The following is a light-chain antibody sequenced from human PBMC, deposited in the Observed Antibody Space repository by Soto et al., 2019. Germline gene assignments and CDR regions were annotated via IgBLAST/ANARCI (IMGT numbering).Light chain of an antibody. CDR3: QKYSSVPV. Sequence: DIQMTQSPTSLSASVGDRVTITCRASQGIRNLVAWYQQKPGKAPKLLIYAASTLQSGVPSRFSGSGSGTDFPLSINSLQPEDVATYSCQKYSSVPVFGPGTKVEIK. V-gene: IGKV1-27*01. J-gene: IGKJ3*01. CDR2: AAS. CDR1: QGIRNL.